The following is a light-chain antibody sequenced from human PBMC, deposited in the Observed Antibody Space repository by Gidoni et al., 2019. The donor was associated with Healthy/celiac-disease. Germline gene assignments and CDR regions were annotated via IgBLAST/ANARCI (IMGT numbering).Light chain of an antibody. V-gene: IGKV3-20*01. CDR3: QQYGSSPYT. CDR2: GAS. J-gene: IGKJ2*01. CDR1: QSVSSSY. Sequence: IVLTQSPGTLSLSPGERATLSCRASQSVSSSYLAWYQQKPGQAPRLLIYGASSRATGIPDRFCGSGSGTDFTLTIRRMEPEDFAVYYCQQYGSSPYTFGQXTKLEIK.